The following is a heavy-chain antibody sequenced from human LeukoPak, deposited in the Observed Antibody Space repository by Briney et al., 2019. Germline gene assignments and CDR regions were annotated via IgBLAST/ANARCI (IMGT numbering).Heavy chain of an antibody. V-gene: IGHV3-48*03. D-gene: IGHD1-26*01. J-gene: IGHJ4*02. CDR1: GFIFRSYD. Sequence: GGSLRLSCAASGFIFRSYDMNWVRQAPGKGLGWVSYISSSGSTIYYADSVKGRFTLSRDNAKNSLYLQMNSLRAEDTAVYYCARTGGSYPYYFDYWGQGTLVTVSS. CDR3: ARTGGSYPYYFDY. CDR2: ISSSGSTI.